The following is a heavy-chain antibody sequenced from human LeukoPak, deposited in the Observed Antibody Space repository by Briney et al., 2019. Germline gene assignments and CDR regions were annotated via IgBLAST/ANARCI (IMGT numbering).Heavy chain of an antibody. Sequence: PGGSLRLSCAASGFXFSDYYMSWIRQAPGKGLEWVSYISSSSSYTNYADSVKGRFTISRDNAKNSLYLQMNSLRAEDTAVYYCAREDYYGSGSYYNYYWGQGTLVTVSS. J-gene: IGHJ4*02. D-gene: IGHD3-10*01. CDR3: AREDYYGSGSYYNYY. CDR2: ISSSSSYT. V-gene: IGHV3-11*06. CDR1: GFXFSDYY.